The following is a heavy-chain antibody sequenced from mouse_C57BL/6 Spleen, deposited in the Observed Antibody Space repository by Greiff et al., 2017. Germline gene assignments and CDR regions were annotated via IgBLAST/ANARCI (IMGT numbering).Heavy chain of an antibody. CDR1: GYTFTSYW. V-gene: IGHV1-59*01. CDR3: TTVVSGLDY. Sequence: QVQLKQPGAELVRPGTSVKLSCKASGYTFTSYWMHWVKQRPGQGLEWIGVIDPSDSYTNYNQKFKGKATLTVDTSSSTAYMQLSSLTSEDSAVYYCTTVVSGLDYWGQGTTLTVSS. D-gene: IGHD1-1*01. J-gene: IGHJ2*01. CDR2: IDPSDSYT.